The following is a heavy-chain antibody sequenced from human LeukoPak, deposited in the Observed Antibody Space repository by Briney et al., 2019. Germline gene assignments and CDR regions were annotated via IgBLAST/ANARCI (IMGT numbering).Heavy chain of an antibody. Sequence: SETLSLTCTVSGDSISYYYWSWIRQPAGKGLEWIGRISTSGSTNYNPSLKSRVTMSVDTSKNQFSLKLSSVTAADTAVYYCARGDDSSGQGYWGQGTLVTASS. CDR3: ARGDDSSGQGY. V-gene: IGHV4-4*07. CDR1: GDSISYYY. CDR2: ISTSGST. J-gene: IGHJ4*02. D-gene: IGHD3-22*01.